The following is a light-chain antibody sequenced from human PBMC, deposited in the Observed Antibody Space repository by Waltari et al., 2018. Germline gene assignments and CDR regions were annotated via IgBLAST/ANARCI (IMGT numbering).Light chain of an antibody. Sequence: NFMLTQPHSVSESPGKTVTISCTRSSCSLASNYVQWFQQRPGSAPTTVIYEDYQRPSGVPDRFSGSIDSSSNSASLTISGLKTEDEADYYCQSYDGINWMFGGGTKLTVL. V-gene: IGLV6-57*03. J-gene: IGLJ3*02. CDR2: EDY. CDR3: QSYDGINWM. CDR1: SCSLASNY.